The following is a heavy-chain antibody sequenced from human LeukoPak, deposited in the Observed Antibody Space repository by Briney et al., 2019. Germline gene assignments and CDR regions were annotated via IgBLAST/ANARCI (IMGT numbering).Heavy chain of an antibody. V-gene: IGHV3-21*05. Sequence: PGGSLRLPCAASGFTFSRFAMNWVRQAPGKGLEWISYINTDSSDIHYADSVKGRFTISRDNAGNTLFLQLSSLRAEDSAVYYCARDTFQPGLIDSWGQGTLVTVSS. CDR3: ARDTFQPGLIDS. CDR1: GFTFSRFA. D-gene: IGHD2-2*01. CDR2: INTDSSDI. J-gene: IGHJ4*02.